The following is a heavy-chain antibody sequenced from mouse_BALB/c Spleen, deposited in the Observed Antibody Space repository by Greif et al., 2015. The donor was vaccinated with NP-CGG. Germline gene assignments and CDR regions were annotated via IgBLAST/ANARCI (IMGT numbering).Heavy chain of an antibody. CDR3: ARDYYGSSFDY. CDR1: GYTFTDYA. Sequence: VQLVESGAELVRPGVSVKISCKGSGYTFTDYAMHWVKQSHAKSLEWIGVISTYYGDASYNQKFKGKATMTVDKSSSTAYMELARLTSEDSAIYYCARDYYGSSFDYWGQGTTLTVSS. V-gene: IGHV1S137*01. D-gene: IGHD1-1*01. CDR2: ISTYYGDA. J-gene: IGHJ2*01.